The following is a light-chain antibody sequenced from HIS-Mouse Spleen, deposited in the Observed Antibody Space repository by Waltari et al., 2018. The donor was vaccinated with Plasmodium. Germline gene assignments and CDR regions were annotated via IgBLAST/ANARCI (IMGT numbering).Light chain of an antibody. CDR3: YSTDSSGNHRV. CDR1: ALQKKY. J-gene: IGLJ3*02. CDR2: EDS. Sequence: SYELTQSPSVSVSPGQTARITCSGDALQKKYAYWYQQKSGQDPVLVIYEDSKRPAGIPERFSGSSSGTMATLTISGAQVEDEADYYCYSTDSSGNHRVFGGWTKLTVL. V-gene: IGLV3-10*01.